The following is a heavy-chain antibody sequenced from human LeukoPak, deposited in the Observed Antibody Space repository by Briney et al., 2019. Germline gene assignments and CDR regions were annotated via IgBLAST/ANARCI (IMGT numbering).Heavy chain of an antibody. CDR1: GYTFTSYY. Sequence: ASVKVSCKASGYTFTSYYMHWVRQAPGQGLEWMGWINPNSGGTNYAQKFQGRVTMTRDTSISTAYMELSRLRSDDTAVYYCARDRYIVVVPAGEDAFDIWGQGTMVTVSS. CDR2: INPNSGGT. D-gene: IGHD2-2*01. CDR3: ARDRYIVVVPAGEDAFDI. J-gene: IGHJ3*02. V-gene: IGHV1-2*02.